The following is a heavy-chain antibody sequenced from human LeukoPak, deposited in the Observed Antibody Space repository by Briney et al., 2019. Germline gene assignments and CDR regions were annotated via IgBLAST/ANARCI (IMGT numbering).Heavy chain of an antibody. J-gene: IGHJ4*02. CDR1: GGSISSYC. V-gene: IGHV4-59*12. D-gene: IGHD5-18*01. Sequence: PSETLSLTCTVSGGSISSYCWSWIRQPPGKGLEWIGYIYYSGSTYYNPSLKSRVTISVDTSKNQFSLKLSSVTAADTAVYYCARVSDTAMGVYYFDYWGQGTLVTVSS. CDR2: IYYSGST. CDR3: ARVSDTAMGVYYFDY.